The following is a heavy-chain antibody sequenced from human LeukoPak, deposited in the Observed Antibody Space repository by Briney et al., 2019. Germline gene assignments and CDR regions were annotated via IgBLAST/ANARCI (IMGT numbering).Heavy chain of an antibody. J-gene: IGHJ5*02. CDR1: GFTFSDYD. Sequence: QPGRSLRLSCAASGFTFSDYDMHWVRQATGKGLEWVSGITTAGDTSYPGSVKGRFIISRENAKNSLYLQMNSLRAEDTAVYYCVREHSKVFDPWGQGTLVTVSS. V-gene: IGHV3-13*01. CDR3: VREHSKVFDP. CDR2: ITTAGDT.